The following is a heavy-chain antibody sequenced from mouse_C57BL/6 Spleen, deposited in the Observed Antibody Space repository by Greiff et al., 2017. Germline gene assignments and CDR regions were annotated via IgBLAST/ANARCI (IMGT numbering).Heavy chain of an antibody. CDR1: GYAFSSSW. Sequence: VQGVESGPELVKPGASVKISCKASGYAFSSSWMNWVKQRPGKGLEWIGRIYPGDGDTNYNGKFKGKATLTADKSSSTAYMQLSSLTSEDSAVYFCAIDYGSSYYWGQGTTLTVSS. CDR3: AIDYGSSYY. CDR2: IYPGDGDT. D-gene: IGHD1-1*01. J-gene: IGHJ2*01. V-gene: IGHV1-82*01.